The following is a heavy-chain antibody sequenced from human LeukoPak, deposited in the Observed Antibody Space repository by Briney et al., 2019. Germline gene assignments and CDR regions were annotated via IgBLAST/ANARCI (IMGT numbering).Heavy chain of an antibody. CDR2: MNPNIGNT. J-gene: IGHJ6*02. Sequence: ASVKVSCKASGYTFTSYDINWVRQATGQGLEWMGWMNPNIGNTGYAQKFQGRVTITRNTSISTAYMELSSLRSEDTAVYYCARALSGYLAYYYYGMEVWGQGTTVTVSS. CDR1: GYTFTSYD. CDR3: ARALSGYLAYYYYGMEV. D-gene: IGHD5-18*01. V-gene: IGHV1-8*01.